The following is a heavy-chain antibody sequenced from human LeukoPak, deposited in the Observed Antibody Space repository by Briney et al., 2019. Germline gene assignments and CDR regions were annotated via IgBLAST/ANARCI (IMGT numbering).Heavy chain of an antibody. D-gene: IGHD2-2*01. CDR1: GYTFTNYA. V-gene: IGHV7-4-1*02. Sequence: ASVKVSCKASGYTFTNYAMNWVRQAPGQGLEWMGWITTNTGDPTYAQGFTGRFVFSLDTSVSTTYLQISSLKAEDTAVYYCARDFLPRIVVVPAAMNNWFDPWGQGTLVTVSS. CDR2: ITTNTGDP. CDR3: ARDFLPRIVVVPAAMNNWFDP. J-gene: IGHJ5*02.